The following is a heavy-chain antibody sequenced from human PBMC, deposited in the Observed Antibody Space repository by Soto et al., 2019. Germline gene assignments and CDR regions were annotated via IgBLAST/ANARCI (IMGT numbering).Heavy chain of an antibody. Sequence: VGSLRFSCAASGFTFSSYAMQWVRQAPGKGLEWVAVISYDGSNKYYADSVKGRFTISRDNSKNTLYLQMNSLRVEDTAVYYCARDATAGLDYWGQGTLVTVSS. CDR3: ARDATAGLDY. J-gene: IGHJ4*02. CDR2: ISYDGSNK. CDR1: GFTFSSYA. D-gene: IGHD6-13*01. V-gene: IGHV3-30-3*01.